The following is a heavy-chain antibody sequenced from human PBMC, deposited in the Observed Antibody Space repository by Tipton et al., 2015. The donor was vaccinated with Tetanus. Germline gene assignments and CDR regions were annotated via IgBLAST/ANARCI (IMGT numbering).Heavy chain of an antibody. J-gene: IGHJ6*02. V-gene: IGHV4-4*07. D-gene: IGHD4-11*01. CDR2: IYSGGST. CDR3: ARDSNFYSYSYKGMDV. Sequence: TLSLTCTVSGGSTHSFYWTWIRQSAGKGLEWIGRIYSGGSTNYNPSLKSRVTMSMDTSKNQFSLKLNSVTVADTAVYYCARDSNFYSYSYKGMDVWGQGTTVTVSS. CDR1: GGSTHSFY.